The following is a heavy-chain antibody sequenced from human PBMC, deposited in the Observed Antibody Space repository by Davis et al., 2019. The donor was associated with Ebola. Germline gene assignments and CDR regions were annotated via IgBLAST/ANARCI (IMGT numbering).Heavy chain of an antibody. Sequence: MPSETLSLTCAVYGGSFSGYYWSWIRQPPGKGLEWIGEINHSGSTNYNPSLKSRVTISVDTSKNQFSLKLSSVTAADTAVYYCARRPAYYYDSSGYYQLYYFDYWGRGALVTVSS. J-gene: IGHJ4*02. D-gene: IGHD3-22*01. CDR3: ARRPAYYYDSSGYYQLYYFDY. CDR1: GGSFSGYY. V-gene: IGHV4-34*01. CDR2: INHSGST.